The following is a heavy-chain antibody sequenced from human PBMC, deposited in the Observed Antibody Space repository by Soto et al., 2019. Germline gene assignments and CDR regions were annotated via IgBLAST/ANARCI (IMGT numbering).Heavy chain of an antibody. CDR1: GFTFSSYT. D-gene: IGHD1-26*01. CDR2: ITSVSSYI. CDR3: ARDYGKFDP. Sequence: GGSLRLSCEPSGFTFSSYTMNWVRQAPGKGLEWVSSITSVSSYIYYADSVKGRFPMSRDTAKNSLYLQMNGLRAEDTAVYYCARDYGKFDPWGQGTLVTVSS. J-gene: IGHJ5*02. V-gene: IGHV3-21*01.